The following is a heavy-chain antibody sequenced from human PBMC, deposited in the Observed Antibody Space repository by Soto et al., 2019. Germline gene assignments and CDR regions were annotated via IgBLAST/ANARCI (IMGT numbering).Heavy chain of an antibody. CDR1: GGSFSGYY. CDR3: ARGPVQGAAAGTRKTFSLDY. Sequence: SETLSLTCAVYGGSFSGYYWSWIRQPPGKGLEWIGEINHSGSTNYNPSLKSRVTISVDTSKNQFSLKLSSVTAADTAGYYCARGPVQGAAAGTRKTFSLDYWGQGTLVTVSS. D-gene: IGHD6-13*01. J-gene: IGHJ4*02. V-gene: IGHV4-34*01. CDR2: INHSGST.